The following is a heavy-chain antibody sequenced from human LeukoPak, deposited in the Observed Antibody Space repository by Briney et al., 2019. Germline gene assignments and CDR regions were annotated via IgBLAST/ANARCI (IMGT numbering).Heavy chain of an antibody. CDR3: ARDERDSCGGDCYYFDY. V-gene: IGHV1-18*01. D-gene: IGHD2-21*02. J-gene: IGHJ4*02. CDR1: GYSFTSYG. CDR2: ISGYNGNT. Sequence: ASVKVSCKASGYSFTSYGISWVRQAPGQGLEWMGWISGYNGNTNCARKFQGRVTMTTDTSTSTAYMELRSLRSDDTAVYYCARDERDSCGGDCYYFDYWGQGTLVTASS.